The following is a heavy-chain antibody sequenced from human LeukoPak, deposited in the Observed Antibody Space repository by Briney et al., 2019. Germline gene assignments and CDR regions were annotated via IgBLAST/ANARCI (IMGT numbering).Heavy chain of an antibody. D-gene: IGHD3-10*01. CDR3: AKGYYYGSGTKKALDY. J-gene: IGHJ4*02. V-gene: IGHV3-23*01. Sequence: GGSLRLSCAASGFTFSNYVMNWVRQTPGKGLEWVSAISGSGGSTYYADSVKGRFTISRDNSKITLYLQMNSLRAEDTAVYYCAKGYYYGSGTKKALDYWGQGSLVTVSS. CDR1: GFTFSNYV. CDR2: ISGSGGST.